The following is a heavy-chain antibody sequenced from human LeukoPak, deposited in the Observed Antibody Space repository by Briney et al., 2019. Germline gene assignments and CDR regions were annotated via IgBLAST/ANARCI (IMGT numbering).Heavy chain of an antibody. Sequence: GASVKVSCTASGGTFSSYAISWVRQAPGQGLEWMGGIIPIFGTANYAQKFQGRVTITTDESTSTAYMELSSPRSEDTAVYYCARAFNPYYDFWGVFAYWGRGTLVPVSS. CDR1: GGTFSSYA. CDR2: IIPIFGTA. D-gene: IGHD3-3*01. V-gene: IGHV1-69*05. CDR3: ARAFNPYYDFWGVFAY. J-gene: IGHJ4*02.